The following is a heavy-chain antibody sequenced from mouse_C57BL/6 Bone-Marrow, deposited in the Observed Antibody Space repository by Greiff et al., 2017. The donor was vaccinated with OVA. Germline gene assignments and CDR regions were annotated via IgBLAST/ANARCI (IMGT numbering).Heavy chain of an antibody. Sequence: QVQLKESGPGLVQPSQSLSITCTVSGFSLTSYGVHWVRQSPGKGLEWLGVIWSGGSTDYNAAFISRMSISKDNTKSQVFFKMNSLQADDTAIYYCAGHFVGSPWFAYWGQGTLVTVSA. V-gene: IGHV2-2*01. CDR2: IWSGGST. D-gene: IGHD2-2*01. CDR1: GFSLTSYG. J-gene: IGHJ3*01. CDR3: AGHFVGSPWFAY.